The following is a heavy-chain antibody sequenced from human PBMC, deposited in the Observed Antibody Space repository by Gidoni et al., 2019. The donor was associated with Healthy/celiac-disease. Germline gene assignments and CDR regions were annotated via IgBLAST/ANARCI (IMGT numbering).Heavy chain of an antibody. CDR2: MNPNSGNT. CDR1: GYTFTCYD. V-gene: IGHV1-8*01. CDR3: ARGGDIVVVPAAIEGPYYYYYYGMDV. Sequence: QVQLVQSGAEVKKPGASVTVSCRASGYTFTCYDINCVRQATGQGLEWMGWMNPNSGNTGDAQKCQGRGTMTRNTSKSTAYMELSSLRSEDTAVYYCARGGDIVVVPAAIEGPYYYYYYGMDVWGQGTTVTVSS. J-gene: IGHJ6*02. D-gene: IGHD2-2*02.